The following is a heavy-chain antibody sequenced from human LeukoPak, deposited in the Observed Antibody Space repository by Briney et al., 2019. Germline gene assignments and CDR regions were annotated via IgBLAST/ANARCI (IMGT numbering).Heavy chain of an antibody. V-gene: IGHV4-31*11. CDR3: ARTSISSGYRPEFDY. CDR1: GGSFSGYY. D-gene: IGHD3-22*01. CDR2: IYYSGST. J-gene: IGHJ4*02. Sequence: SETLSLTCAVYGGSFSGYYWSWIRQHPGKGLEWIGYIYYSGSTYYNPSLKSRVTISVDTSKNQFSLKLSSVTAADTAVYYCARTSISSGYRPEFDYWGQGTLVTVSS.